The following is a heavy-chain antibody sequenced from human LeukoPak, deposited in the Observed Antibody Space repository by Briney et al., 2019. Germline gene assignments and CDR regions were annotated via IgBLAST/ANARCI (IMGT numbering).Heavy chain of an antibody. V-gene: IGHV3-15*01. CDR2: IKSKTSGGTT. Sequence: PGGSLRLSCAASGFPFNNAWMSWVRQAPGKGVEWVGRIKSKTSGGTTDYAAPVKGRFAISREDSKNTLYLQMNSLKTEDAAVYYCTTEGYTYGYHSFDIWGQGTMVTVSS. CDR1: GFPFNNAW. D-gene: IGHD5-18*01. CDR3: TTEGYTYGYHSFDI. J-gene: IGHJ3*02.